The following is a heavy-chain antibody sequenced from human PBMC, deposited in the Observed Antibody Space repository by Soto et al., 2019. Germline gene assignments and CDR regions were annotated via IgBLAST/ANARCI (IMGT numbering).Heavy chain of an antibody. D-gene: IGHD3-22*01. CDR1: GFTFSSYG. V-gene: IGHV3-33*01. Sequence: VGSLRLSCAASGFTFSSYGMHWVRQAPGKGLEWVAVIWYDGSNKYYADSVKGRFTISRDNSKNTLYLQMNSLRAEDTAVYYCARTHSSGYDDYYYYGMDVWGQGTTVTVSS. J-gene: IGHJ6*02. CDR2: IWYDGSNK. CDR3: ARTHSSGYDDYYYYGMDV.